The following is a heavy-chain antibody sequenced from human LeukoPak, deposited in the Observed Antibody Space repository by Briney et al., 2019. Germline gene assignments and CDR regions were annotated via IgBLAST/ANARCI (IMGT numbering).Heavy chain of an antibody. V-gene: IGHV6-1*01. D-gene: IGHD1-26*01. CDR1: GDSVSSNSAA. CDR2: TYYRSKWYN. Sequence: SQTLSLTCAISGDSVSSNSAAWNWIRQSPSRGLEWLGRTYYRSKWYNDYAVSVKSRITINPDTSKNQFSLKLSSVTAADTAVYYCVRVAFSGSYSKAPFDYWGQGTLVTVSS. CDR3: VRVAFSGSYSKAPFDY. J-gene: IGHJ4*02.